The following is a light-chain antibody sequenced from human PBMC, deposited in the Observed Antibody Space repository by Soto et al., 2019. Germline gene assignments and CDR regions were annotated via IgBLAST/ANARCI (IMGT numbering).Light chain of an antibody. V-gene: IGKV1-9*01. Sequence: DIQLTQSPSFLSASVGDRVTITCRASQGISHHFAWYQQKPGKAPSLLIYHASTLQSGVPSRFSGSQSGTEFTPTISRLQPEEFATYYCQQLYRYPFSFGPGTKGDVK. CDR3: QQLYRYPFS. CDR2: HAS. CDR1: QGISHH. J-gene: IGKJ3*01.